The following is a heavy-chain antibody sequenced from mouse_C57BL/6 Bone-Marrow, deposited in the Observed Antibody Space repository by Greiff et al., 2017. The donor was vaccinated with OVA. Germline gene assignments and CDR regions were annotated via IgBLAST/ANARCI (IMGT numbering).Heavy chain of an antibody. D-gene: IGHD1-3*01. CDR1: GFSLTSYA. J-gene: IGHJ1*03. Sequence: VQGVESGPGLVAPSQSLSLTCTVSGFSLTSYAISWVRQPPGKGLEWLGVIWTGGGTNYNSALKSRLSINKDNTKSQVFLKMNSLQTDDTARYESARKGRGSVWYFDVWGTGTTVTVSS. CDR3: ARKGRGSVWYFDV. CDR2: IWTGGGT. V-gene: IGHV2-9-1*01.